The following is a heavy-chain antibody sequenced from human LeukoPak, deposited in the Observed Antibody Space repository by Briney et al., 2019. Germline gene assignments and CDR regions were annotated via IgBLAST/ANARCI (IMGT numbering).Heavy chain of an antibody. CDR1: GFTFRTSW. D-gene: IGHD6-19*01. Sequence: GGSLRLSCGASGFTFRTSWMNWVRQAPGKGLEWVASINPDGGEKYSVGSVKGRFTISRDNAKNSLYLQMNSLRAEDTAVYYCARDRGYSSFDYWGQGTLVTVSS. CDR3: ARDRGYSSFDY. CDR2: INPDGGEK. J-gene: IGHJ4*02. V-gene: IGHV3-7*01.